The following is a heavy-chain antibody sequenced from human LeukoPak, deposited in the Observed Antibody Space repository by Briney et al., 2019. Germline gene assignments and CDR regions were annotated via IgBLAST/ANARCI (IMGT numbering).Heavy chain of an antibody. V-gene: IGHV4-59*08. CDR1: GGSLSGYY. D-gene: IGHD3-3*01. CDR3: SGGTICGGFMHSYCRDV. J-gene: IGHJ6*02. Sequence: SEILSLTPTVTGGSLSGYYWSWIWQTPGNGLQYSGYILYSGSTDYRPTLKSRVTMSVDTSKNQDSVKLNSVSAADTGVYYCSGGTICGGFMHSYCRDVWGQGTTVSVSS. CDR2: ILYSGST.